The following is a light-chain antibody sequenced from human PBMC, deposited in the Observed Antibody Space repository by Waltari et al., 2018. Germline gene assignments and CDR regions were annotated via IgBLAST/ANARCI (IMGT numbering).Light chain of an antibody. CDR1: QSLFYSSNNKHY. CDR2: WAS. Sequence: DIVLTQSPDSLSVSLGARATINCKSSQSLFYSSNNKHYLAWFQQKPGHPPKLLLYWASTRASGVPDRFSGSGSWTDFTLTISSLQADDVAVYYCQQYYSSITFGQGTRLEIK. J-gene: IGKJ5*01. V-gene: IGKV4-1*01. CDR3: QQYYSSIT.